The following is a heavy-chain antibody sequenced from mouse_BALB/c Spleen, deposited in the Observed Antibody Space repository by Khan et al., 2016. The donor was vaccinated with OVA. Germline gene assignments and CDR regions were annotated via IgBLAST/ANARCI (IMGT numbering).Heavy chain of an antibody. Sequence: VQLKQSGPGLVKPSQSLSFTCFVTGYSITSGYYWNWIRQFPGNKLEWMGYISYDGSNNYNPSLKNRISITRDTSKNQLFLKLNSVTTEDTDTDCCESGDGEYAWFASWGQGTLVTVSA. D-gene: IGHD2-13*01. V-gene: IGHV3-6*02. CDR2: ISYDGSN. CDR3: ESGDGEYAWFAS. CDR1: GYSITSGYY. J-gene: IGHJ3*01.